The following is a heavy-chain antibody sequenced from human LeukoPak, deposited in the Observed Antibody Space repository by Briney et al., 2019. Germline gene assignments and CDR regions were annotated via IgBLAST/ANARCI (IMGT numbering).Heavy chain of an antibody. J-gene: IGHJ4*02. V-gene: IGHV4-34*01. CDR1: GGSFSGYY. Sequence: SETLSLTCAVYGGSFSGYYWSWIRQPPGKGLEWIGEINHSGSTNYNPSLKSRVTISVDTSKNQFSLKLSPVTAADTAVYYCARVSSSSWYWDFAYWGQGTLVTVSS. CDR3: ARVSSSSWYWDFAY. CDR2: INHSGST. D-gene: IGHD6-13*01.